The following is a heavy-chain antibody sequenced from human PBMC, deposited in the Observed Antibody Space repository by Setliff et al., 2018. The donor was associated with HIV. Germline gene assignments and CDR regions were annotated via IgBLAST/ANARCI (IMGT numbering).Heavy chain of an antibody. CDR3: ARGPLYGYDRGYFDY. J-gene: IGHJ4*02. Sequence: PSETLSLTCSVSGGSISSSTYYWGWVRQPPGKGLEWIGSIYYSGNTYYSPSLKSRLTISVDTSKNQFSLKLNSVTSEDTALYYCARGPLYGYDRGYFDYWGQGTLVTVSS. CDR1: GGSISSSTYY. V-gene: IGHV4-39*07. D-gene: IGHD5-12*01. CDR2: IYYSGNT.